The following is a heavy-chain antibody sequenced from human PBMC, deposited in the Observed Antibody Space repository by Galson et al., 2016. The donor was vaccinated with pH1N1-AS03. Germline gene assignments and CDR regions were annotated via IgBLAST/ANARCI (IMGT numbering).Heavy chain of an antibody. V-gene: IGHV4-59*08. J-gene: IGHJ4*02. CDR3: ARGHDDSYGLTRLGYYFDY. Sequence: IGYVSHDGNTNYNPSLYSRVTMSVDTSKNQFSLKLNSVSAADTAVYYCARGHDDSYGLTRLGYYFDYWGQGTLVTVSS. CDR2: VSHDGNT. D-gene: IGHD5-18*01.